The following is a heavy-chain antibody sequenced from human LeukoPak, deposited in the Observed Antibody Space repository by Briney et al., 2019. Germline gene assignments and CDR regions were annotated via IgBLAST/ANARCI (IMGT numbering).Heavy chain of an antibody. J-gene: IGHJ5*02. D-gene: IGHD3-16*02. CDR2: ISYDGSDK. Sequence: GGSLRLSCVASEFSFDNHAMHWVRQAPGKGLEWVSFISYDGSDKYYADSVKGRFTVSRDNSANALSLQMNSLTVADTAIYYCVREDFAYVSETYRYWFDPWGQGTLVTVSS. CDR3: VREDFAYVSETYRYWFDP. V-gene: IGHV3-30-3*01. CDR1: EFSFDNHA.